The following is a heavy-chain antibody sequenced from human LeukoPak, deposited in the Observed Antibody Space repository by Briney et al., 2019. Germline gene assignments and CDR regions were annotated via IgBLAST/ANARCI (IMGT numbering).Heavy chain of an antibody. CDR3: ARDEWSYGMDV. D-gene: IGHD2-8*01. CDR1: GGSISSGGYS. V-gene: IGHV4-30-2*01. CDR2: IYHSGST. Sequence: PSETLSLTCAVSGGSISSGGYSWSWIRQLPGKGLEWIGYIYHSGSTYYNPSLKSRVTISVDRSKNQFSLKLSSVTAADTAVYYCARDEWSYGMDVWGKGTTVTVSS. J-gene: IGHJ6*04.